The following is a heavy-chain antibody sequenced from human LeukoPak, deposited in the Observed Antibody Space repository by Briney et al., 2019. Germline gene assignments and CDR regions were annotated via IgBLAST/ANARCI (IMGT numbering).Heavy chain of an antibody. Sequence: ASVKVSCKASGYTFTAYFIHWVRQAPGQGLEWMGWINPNSGDTHYAQKFQGRVFMTRDTSISTVYMVLSRLTSDDTAVYYCARDPAPYTGSYFDYWGQGTLVTVSS. CDR3: ARDPAPYTGSYFDY. V-gene: IGHV1-2*02. CDR2: INPNSGDT. CDR1: GYTFTAYF. J-gene: IGHJ4*02. D-gene: IGHD1-26*01.